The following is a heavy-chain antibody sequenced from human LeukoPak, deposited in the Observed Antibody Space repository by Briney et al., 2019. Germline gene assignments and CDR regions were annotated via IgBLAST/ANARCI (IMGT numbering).Heavy chain of an antibody. V-gene: IGHV4-59*01. CDR3: ARVGIRASGMPNWFDS. Sequence: PSETLPLTCTVSGGSISTYYWSWIRQPPGKGLEWIGYVLHSGSTKSNPSLKSRVSISVDTSKNEISLKMRSVTAADTAVYYCARVGIRASGMPNWFDSWGQGTLVTVSS. CDR2: VLHSGST. D-gene: IGHD6-13*01. J-gene: IGHJ5*01. CDR1: GGSISTYY.